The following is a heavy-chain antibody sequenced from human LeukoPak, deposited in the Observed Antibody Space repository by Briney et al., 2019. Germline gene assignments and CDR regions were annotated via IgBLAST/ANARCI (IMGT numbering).Heavy chain of an antibody. Sequence: GGSLRLSCAASGFTFSSYAMGWVRQAPGKGLEWISAITASGGNTYYADSVKGRFTISRDNSKNTLYLQVNSLRAEDAAVYYCAKGNGYSYGRYYFDYWGQGTLVTVSS. D-gene: IGHD5-18*01. J-gene: IGHJ4*02. CDR3: AKGNGYSYGRYYFDY. CDR1: GFTFSSYA. V-gene: IGHV3-23*01. CDR2: ITASGGNT.